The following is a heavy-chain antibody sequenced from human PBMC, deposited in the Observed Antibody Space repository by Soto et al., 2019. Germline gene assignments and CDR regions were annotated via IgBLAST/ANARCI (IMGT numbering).Heavy chain of an antibody. CDR1: GFTFDDYA. D-gene: IGHD3-10*01. V-gene: IGHV3-9*01. CDR3: AKSPKFGELLWYFDY. Sequence: GGSLRLSCAASGFTFDDYAMHWVRQAPGKGLEWVSGISWNSGSIGYADSVKGRFTISRDNAKNSLYLQMNSLRAEDTALYYCAKSPKFGELLWYFDYWGQGTLVTVSS. J-gene: IGHJ4*02. CDR2: ISWNSGSI.